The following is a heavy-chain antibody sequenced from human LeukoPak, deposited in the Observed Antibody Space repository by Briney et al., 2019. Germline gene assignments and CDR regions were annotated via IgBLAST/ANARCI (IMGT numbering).Heavy chain of an antibody. V-gene: IGHV3-7*03. CDR3: ARDFSSTNDDAFDI. J-gene: IGHJ3*02. D-gene: IGHD6-13*01. CDR1: GFTFSSYW. Sequence: GGSLRLSWAASGFTFSSYWMSWVRQAPGKGLEWVANIKQDGSEKYYVDSVKGRFTISRDNAKNSLYLQMNSLRAEDTAVYYCARDFSSTNDDAFDIWGQGTMVTVSS. CDR2: IKQDGSEK.